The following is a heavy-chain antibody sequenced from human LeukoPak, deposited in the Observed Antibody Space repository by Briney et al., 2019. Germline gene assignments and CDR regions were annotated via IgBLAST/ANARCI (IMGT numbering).Heavy chain of an antibody. CDR3: TFSPLGFNYGYAY. V-gene: IGHV3-23*01. Sequence: GSPRLLLCALRFPFKSYCKNWVRQAPGKGLGLVSSLSEGGHSSFYADSVKGRFSIYRDDSKNTLYLQMNNVRPDDTALYYCTFSPLGFNYGYAYWGQGTLVAVSS. CDR2: LSEGGHSS. CDR1: FPFKSYC. D-gene: IGHD5-18*01. J-gene: IGHJ4*02.